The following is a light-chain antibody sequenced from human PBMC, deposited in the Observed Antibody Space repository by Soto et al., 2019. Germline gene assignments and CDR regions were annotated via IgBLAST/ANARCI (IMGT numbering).Light chain of an antibody. V-gene: IGKV4-1*01. CDR2: WAS. CDR3: QQYYSTPLT. J-gene: IGKJ1*01. CDR1: QSVLYSSNNKNY. Sequence: DIVMTQSPDSLAVSLGERATINCKSSQSVLYSSNNKNYLAWYQQKPGQPPKLLIYWASTRESGVPDRFSGIASGTDFTLTIRSLQAEDVAVYYCQQYYSTPLTFGQGTKVEIK.